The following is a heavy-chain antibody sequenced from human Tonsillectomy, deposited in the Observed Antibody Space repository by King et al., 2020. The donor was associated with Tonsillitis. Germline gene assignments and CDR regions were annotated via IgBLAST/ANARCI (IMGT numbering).Heavy chain of an antibody. V-gene: IGHV3-7*03. Sequence: VQLVESGGALVQPGGSLRLSCAASGFPFSSYWMTWVRQAPGKGLEWVANTPPKGGGKHYADSVKGRFTISRDNTNNSLYLQINSLRAEDTAVYYCGRELRVSGSLNDGIDFWGQGTMVTVSS. CDR1: GFPFSSYW. D-gene: IGHD4-17*01. J-gene: IGHJ3*01. CDR3: GRELRVSGSLNDGIDF. CDR2: TPPKGGGK.